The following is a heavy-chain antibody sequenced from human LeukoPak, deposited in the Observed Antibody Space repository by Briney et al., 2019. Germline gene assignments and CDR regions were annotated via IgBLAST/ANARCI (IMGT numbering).Heavy chain of an antibody. J-gene: IGHJ6*02. Sequence: SETLSLTCTVSGGSISNDYWSWIRQPAGKGLEWIGRIYTSGSTNYNPSLKSRVTMSVDTSKTQFSLKLSSVTAADTAVYYCARDYYDSSGYSNYYYYYGMDVWGQGTTVTVSS. D-gene: IGHD3-22*01. V-gene: IGHV4-4*07. CDR3: ARDYYDSSGYSNYYYYYGMDV. CDR1: GGSISNDY. CDR2: IYTSGST.